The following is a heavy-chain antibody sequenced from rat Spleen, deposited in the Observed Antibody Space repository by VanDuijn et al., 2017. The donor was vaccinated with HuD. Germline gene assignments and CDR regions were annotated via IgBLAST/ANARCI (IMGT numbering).Heavy chain of an antibody. D-gene: IGHD1-4*01. Sequence: EVKLVESGGGLVQPGRSLKLSCAASGFNFNDYWMGWVRQAPGKGLEWIGEINTDSSTRKYSPSLKDKFTISRDNAQNPLNLQMSKLGSDETAIYYCVREDRGVDYWGQGVMVTV. CDR3: VREDRGVDY. J-gene: IGHJ2*01. CDR2: INTDSSTR. CDR1: GFNFNDYW. V-gene: IGHV4-2*01.